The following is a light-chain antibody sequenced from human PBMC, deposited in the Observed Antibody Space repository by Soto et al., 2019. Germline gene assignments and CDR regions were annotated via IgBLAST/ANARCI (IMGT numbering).Light chain of an antibody. V-gene: IGKV1-33*01. CDR3: QQYDNLPPLT. CDR1: QDISNY. J-gene: IGKJ4*01. Sequence: DLQMTQSPSSLSASVGDRVTITCQASQDISNYLNRYQQKPGKAPKLLIYDASNLETGVPSRFSGSGSGTDFTFTISSLQPEDIATYYCQQYDNLPPLTFGGGTKVEIK. CDR2: DAS.